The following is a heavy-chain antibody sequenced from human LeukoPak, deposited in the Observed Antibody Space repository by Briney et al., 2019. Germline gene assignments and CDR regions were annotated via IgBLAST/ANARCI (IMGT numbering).Heavy chain of an antibody. V-gene: IGHV3-33*06. CDR3: AKDTGDYYDSSGYLGDY. D-gene: IGHD3-22*01. CDR2: IWYDGSNK. J-gene: IGHJ4*02. CDR1: GFTFSSYG. Sequence: GGSLRLSCAASGFTFSSYGMHWVRQAPGKGLEWVAVIWYDGSNKYYADSVKGRFTISRDNSKNTLYLQMNSLRAEDTAVYYCAKDTGDYYDSSGYLGDYWGQGTLVTVSS.